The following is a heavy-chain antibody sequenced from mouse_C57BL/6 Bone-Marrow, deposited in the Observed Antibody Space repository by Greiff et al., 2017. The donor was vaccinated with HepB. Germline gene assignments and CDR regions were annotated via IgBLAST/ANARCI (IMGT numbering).Heavy chain of an antibody. D-gene: IGHD1-1*01. CDR2: ISNGGGST. Sequence: EVQGVESGGGLVQPGGSLKLSCAASGFTFSDYYMYWVRQTPEKRLEWVAYISNGGGSTYYPDTVKGRFTISRDNAKNTLYLQMSRLKSEDTAMYYCARPYYYGSWFAYWGQGTLVTVSA. CDR1: GFTFSDYY. CDR3: ARPYYYGSWFAY. J-gene: IGHJ3*01. V-gene: IGHV5-12*01.